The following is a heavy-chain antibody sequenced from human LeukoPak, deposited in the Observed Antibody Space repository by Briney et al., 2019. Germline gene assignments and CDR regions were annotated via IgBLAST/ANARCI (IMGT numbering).Heavy chain of an antibody. D-gene: IGHD6-19*01. J-gene: IGHJ4*02. CDR1: GGTFSRYA. Sequence: SVKVSCKASGGTFSRYAISWVRQAPGQGPEWMGGIIPMFGIANYAQKFQGRVTITADESTSTAYMELSSLRSEDTAVYYCARDRPYTGGWRGFDYWGQGTLVTVSS. CDR3: ARDRPYTGGWRGFDY. CDR2: IIPMFGIA. V-gene: IGHV1-69*01.